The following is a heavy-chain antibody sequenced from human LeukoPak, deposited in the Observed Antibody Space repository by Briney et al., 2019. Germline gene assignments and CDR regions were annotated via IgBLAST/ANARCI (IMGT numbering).Heavy chain of an antibody. V-gene: IGHV1-18*04. CDR2: ISAYNGNT. J-gene: IGHJ4*02. Sequence: GASVKVSCRASGYTFTGYYMHWVRRAPGQGLEWMGWISAYNGNTNYAQKLQGRVTMTTDTSTSTAYMELRSLRSDDTAVYYCARNEYSSGPDYWGQGTLVTVSS. CDR3: ARNEYSSGPDY. CDR1: GYTFTGYY. D-gene: IGHD6-19*01.